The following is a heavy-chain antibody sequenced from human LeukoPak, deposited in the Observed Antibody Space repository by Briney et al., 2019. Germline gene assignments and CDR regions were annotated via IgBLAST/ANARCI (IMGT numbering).Heavy chain of an antibody. V-gene: IGHV3-33*01. J-gene: IGHJ4*02. CDR3: ARDLRGVHYDSSGFFGGLDY. D-gene: IGHD3-22*01. Sequence: GKSLRLSCAASGFTFSDYGMYWVRQAPGKGLEWVSNIWYDGSNKYYLDSLRGRFTISRDNSKNTLYLQMNHLRAEDTAVYYCARDLRGVHYDSSGFFGGLDYWGQGTLVTVSS. CDR1: GFTFSDYG. CDR2: IWYDGSNK.